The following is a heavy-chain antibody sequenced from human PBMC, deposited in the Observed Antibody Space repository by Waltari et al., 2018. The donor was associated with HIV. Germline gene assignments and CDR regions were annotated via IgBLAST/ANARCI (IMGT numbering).Heavy chain of an antibody. CDR1: GCTFSSSW. CDR2: INSDGSST. V-gene: IGHV3-74*01. CDR3: ASLYNYVWGSPPPFDY. Sequence: EVQLVESGGGLVQPGGSLRLSCAASGCTFSSSWLHWVRQAPGKGLVWVSRINSDGSSTNYADSVKGRFTISRDNAKNTVYLQMNSLRAEDTALYYCASLYNYVWGSPPPFDYWGQGTLVTVSS. J-gene: IGHJ4*02. D-gene: IGHD3-16*01.